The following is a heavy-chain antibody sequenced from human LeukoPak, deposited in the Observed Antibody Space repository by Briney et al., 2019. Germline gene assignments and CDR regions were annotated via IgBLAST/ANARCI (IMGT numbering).Heavy chain of an antibody. CDR1: GGSISIYY. Sequence: PSETLSLTCTVSGGSISIYYWSCIRQPAGKGLEWIGRIYTSGSTNYNPSLKSRVTMSVDTSKNQFSLKLSSVTAADTAVYYCAREVLLWFGELEGWFDPWGQGTLVTVSS. D-gene: IGHD3-10*01. V-gene: IGHV4-4*07. CDR2: IYTSGST. CDR3: AREVLLWFGELEGWFDP. J-gene: IGHJ5*02.